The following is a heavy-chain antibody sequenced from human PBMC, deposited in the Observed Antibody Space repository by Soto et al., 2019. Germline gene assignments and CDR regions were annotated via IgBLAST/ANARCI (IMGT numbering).Heavy chain of an antibody. D-gene: IGHD5-12*01. CDR3: AIDYHSGYADAFDI. Sequence: QVQLVQSGAEVKKPGASVKVSCKASRYTFTGYYMHWVRQAPGQGLEWMGWINPNSGGTNYAQKFQGWVTMTRDTSISTAYMELSRLRSDDTAVYYCAIDYHSGYADAFDIWVQGTMVTVSS. CDR1: RYTFTGYY. J-gene: IGHJ3*02. CDR2: INPNSGGT. V-gene: IGHV1-2*04.